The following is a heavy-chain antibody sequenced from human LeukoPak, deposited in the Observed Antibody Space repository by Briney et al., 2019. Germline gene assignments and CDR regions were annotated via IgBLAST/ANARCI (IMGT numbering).Heavy chain of an antibody. CDR3: AREGRRDGYNYHAFDI. CDR2: IYSDESST. Sequence: GGSLRLSCAASGFTFNYYGMHWVRQAPGKGLVWFSRIYSDESSTNYADFVKGRFTISRDKTKNTLYLQMNSLRVEDTAVYYCAREGRRDGYNYHAFDIWGQGTMVTVSS. J-gene: IGHJ3*02. D-gene: IGHD5-24*01. V-gene: IGHV3-74*01. CDR1: GFTFNYYG.